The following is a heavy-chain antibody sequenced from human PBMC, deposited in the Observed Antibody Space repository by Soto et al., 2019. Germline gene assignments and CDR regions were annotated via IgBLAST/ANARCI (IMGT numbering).Heavy chain of an antibody. CDR3: ATSMVRGVAPPRFDY. CDR1: GYTLTELS. D-gene: IGHD3-10*01. J-gene: IGHJ4*02. CDR2: FDPEDGET. V-gene: IGHV1-24*01. Sequence: GASVKVSCKVSGYTLTELSMHWVRQAPGKGLEWMGGFDPEDGETIYAQKFQGRVTMTEDTSTDTAYMELSSLRSEDTAVYYCATSMVRGVAPPRFDYWGQGTLVTVSS.